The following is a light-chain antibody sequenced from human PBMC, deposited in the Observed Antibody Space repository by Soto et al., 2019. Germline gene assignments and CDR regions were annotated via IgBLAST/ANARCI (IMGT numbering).Light chain of an antibody. V-gene: IGLV2-14*03. Sequence: QSALTQPASVSGSPGQSITISCTGTSSDIGAFNFVSWYQQHPGTAPKVLIYGVTNRPSGVAYRFSGSKSGNTASLIISGLQPEDEADYYCSSFTSASTRIFGTGTKLTVL. CDR2: GVT. CDR1: SSDIGAFNF. J-gene: IGLJ1*01. CDR3: SSFTSASTRI.